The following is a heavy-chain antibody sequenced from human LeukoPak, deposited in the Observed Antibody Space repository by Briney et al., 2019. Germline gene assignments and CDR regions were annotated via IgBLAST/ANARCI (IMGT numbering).Heavy chain of an antibody. J-gene: IGHJ4*02. CDR2: IYPGDSDT. D-gene: IGHD1-1*01. Sequence: GESLKISCKGSGYSFTSYWIGWVRQLPGKGLEWMGIIYPGDSDTRYSPSFQGHVTISADKSISTAYLQWSSLKASDTAMYYCARLGRGGTNWYECYFDYWGQGTLVTVSS. CDR3: ARLGRGGTNWYECYFDY. V-gene: IGHV5-51*01. CDR1: GYSFTSYW.